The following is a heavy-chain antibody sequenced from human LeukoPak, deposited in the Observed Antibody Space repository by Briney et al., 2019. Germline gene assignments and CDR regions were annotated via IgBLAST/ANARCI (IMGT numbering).Heavy chain of an antibody. CDR1: GFTFSSYS. J-gene: IGHJ6*03. CDR2: ISSSSSYI. D-gene: IGHD3-10*01. V-gene: IGHV3-21*01. Sequence: GGSLRLSCAASGFTFSSYSMNWVRQAPGKGLEWVSPISSSSSYIYYADSVKGRFTISRDNAKNSLYLQMNGLRAEDTAVYYCAGPGGVISGYYYMDVWGKGTTVTVSS. CDR3: AGPGGVISGYYYMDV.